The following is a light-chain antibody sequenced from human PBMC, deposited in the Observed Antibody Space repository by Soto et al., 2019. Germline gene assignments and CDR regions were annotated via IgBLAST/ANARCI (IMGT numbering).Light chain of an antibody. V-gene: IGKV3-15*01. CDR2: GAS. CDR3: QQYGSSPPIT. J-gene: IGKJ5*01. CDR1: QTISTN. Sequence: EVVMTQSPATLSVSPGERATLSCRASQTISTNLAWYQQKPGQAPRLLIYGASTRAAGIPARFSGSGSGTEFTLIISSLQSEDFAVYYCQQYGSSPPITFGQGTRLEIK.